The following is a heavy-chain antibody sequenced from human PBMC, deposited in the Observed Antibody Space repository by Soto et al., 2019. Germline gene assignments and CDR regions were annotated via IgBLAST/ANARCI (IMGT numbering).Heavy chain of an antibody. V-gene: IGHV4-59*11. CDR2: IYFSGST. CDR3: ARELSYGMDV. Sequence: QVQLQESGPGLVKPSETLSLTCTVSGASINSHYWTWIRQPPGKGLEWIGSIYFSGSTNYNPSLKGRVSISVDRAKSQFSLNLTSVTAVDTAMYYCARELSYGMDVWGQGTTVIVSS. CDR1: GASINSHY. J-gene: IGHJ6*02.